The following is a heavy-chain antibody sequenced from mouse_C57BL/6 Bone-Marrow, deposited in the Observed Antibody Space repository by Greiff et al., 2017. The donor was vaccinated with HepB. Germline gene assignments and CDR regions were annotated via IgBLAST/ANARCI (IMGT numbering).Heavy chain of an antibody. CDR2: IYPSDSET. D-gene: IGHD4-1*01. CDR1: GYTFTSYW. V-gene: IGHV1-61*01. J-gene: IGHJ2*01. CDR3: ARLGRGGYFDY. Sequence: QVQLQQPGAELVRPGSSVKLSCKASGYTFTSYWMDWVKQRPGQGLEWIGNIYPSDSETHYNQKFKDKATLTVDKSSSTAYMQLSSLTSEDSAVYYGARLGRGGYFDYWGQGTTLTVSS.